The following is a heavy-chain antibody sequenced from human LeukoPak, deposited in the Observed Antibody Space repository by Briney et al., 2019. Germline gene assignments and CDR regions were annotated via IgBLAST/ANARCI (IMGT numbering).Heavy chain of an antibody. Sequence: ASVKVSCKASGYTFTSYGISWVRQAPGQGLEWMGIINPSGGSTSYAQKFQGRVTMTRDMSTSTDYMELSSLRSEDTAVYYCARIYSSSWPSNWFDPWGQGTLVTVSS. D-gene: IGHD6-13*01. V-gene: IGHV1-46*01. CDR2: INPSGGST. J-gene: IGHJ5*02. CDR1: GYTFTSYG. CDR3: ARIYSSSWPSNWFDP.